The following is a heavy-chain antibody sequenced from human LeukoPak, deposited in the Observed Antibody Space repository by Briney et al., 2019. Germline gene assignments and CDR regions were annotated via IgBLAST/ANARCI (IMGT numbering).Heavy chain of an antibody. D-gene: IGHD6-13*01. CDR1: GGSVSSGSYY. V-gene: IGHV4-61*01. CDR3: ARDGYSSSWYNWFDP. J-gene: IGHJ5*02. CDR2: IYYSGST. Sequence: SETLSLTCTVSGGSVSSGSYYWSWIRQPPGKGLEWIGYIYYSGSTNYNPSLKSRVTISVDTSKNQFSLKLSSVTAADTAVYYCARDGYSSSWYNWFDPWGQGTLVTVSS.